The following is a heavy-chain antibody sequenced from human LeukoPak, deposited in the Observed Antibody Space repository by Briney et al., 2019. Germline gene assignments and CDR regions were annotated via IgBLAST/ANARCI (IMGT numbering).Heavy chain of an antibody. Sequence: SETLSLTCTVSGGSISSYYWSWIRQPPGKGLEWIGYIYYSGSTNYNPSLKSRVTISVDTSKNQFSPKLSSVTAAGTAVYYCARGSSGWSKVNWFDPWGQGTLVTVSS. CDR1: GGSISSYY. V-gene: IGHV4-59*01. CDR3: ARGSSGWSKVNWFDP. J-gene: IGHJ5*02. D-gene: IGHD6-19*01. CDR2: IYYSGST.